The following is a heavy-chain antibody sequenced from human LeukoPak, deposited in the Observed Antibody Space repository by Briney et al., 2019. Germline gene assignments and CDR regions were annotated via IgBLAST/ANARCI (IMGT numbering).Heavy chain of an antibody. V-gene: IGHV4-4*07. Sequence: PSETLSLTCTVSGGSISRYYWSWIRQPAGRGLEWIGRIYSSGTTNYNPSLKSQVTMSVDTSKNQFSLKLSSVTAADTAVYYRARGGSSAAAVFDYWGQGTLVTVSS. CDR2: IYSSGTT. D-gene: IGHD6-13*01. CDR3: ARGGSSAAAVFDY. J-gene: IGHJ4*02. CDR1: GGSISRYY.